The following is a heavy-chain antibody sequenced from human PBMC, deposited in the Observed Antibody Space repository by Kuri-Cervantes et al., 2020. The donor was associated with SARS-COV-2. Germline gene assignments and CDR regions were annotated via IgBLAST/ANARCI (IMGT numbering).Heavy chain of an antibody. CDR2: ISYDGSNK. CDR1: GFTFSSYG. CDR3: ARCIAAAGTYYYYGMDV. D-gene: IGHD6-13*01. V-gene: IGHV3-30*03. J-gene: IGHJ6*02. Sequence: GESLKISCAASGFTFSSYGMHWVRQAPGKGLEWVAVISYDGSNKYYADSVKGRFTISRDNSKNTLYLQMNSLRAEDTAVYYCARCIAAAGTYYYYGMDVWGQGTTVTVSS.